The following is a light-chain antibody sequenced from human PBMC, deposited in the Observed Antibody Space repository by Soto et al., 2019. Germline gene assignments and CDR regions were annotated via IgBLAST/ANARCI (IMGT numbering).Light chain of an antibody. CDR3: MQPLQIPFT. V-gene: IGKV2-28*01. J-gene: IGKJ2*01. CDR1: QSLLHSNGYNY. CDR2: LGS. Sequence: DIVVTQSPLSLPVTPGAPASISCRSSQSLLHSNGYNYLDWYLQKPGQSPQLLIYLGSNRASGVPDRFSGSGSGTDFTMNISRVAAEDFGVDYCMQPLQIPFTVGQGTKMEIK.